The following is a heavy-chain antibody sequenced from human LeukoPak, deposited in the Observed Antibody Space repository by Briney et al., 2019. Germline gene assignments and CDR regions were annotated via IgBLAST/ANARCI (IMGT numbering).Heavy chain of an antibody. J-gene: IGHJ6*02. Sequence: SETLSLTCAVYGGSFSGYYWSWIRQPPGKGLEWIGEINHSGSTNYNPSLKSRVTISVDTSKNQFSLKLSSVTAADTAVYYCARRGSWSYYYAMDVWGQGTTVAVSS. CDR2: INHSGST. V-gene: IGHV4-34*01. CDR1: GGSFSGYY. CDR3: ARRGSWSYYYAMDV. D-gene: IGHD6-13*01.